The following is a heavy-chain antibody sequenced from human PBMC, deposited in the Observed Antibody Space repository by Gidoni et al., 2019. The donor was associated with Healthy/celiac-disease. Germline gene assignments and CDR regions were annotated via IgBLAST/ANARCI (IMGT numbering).Heavy chain of an antibody. CDR2: MSSSSSTI. J-gene: IGHJ6*03. CDR1: GFTFSSYS. CDR3: ARDRSHYYYYMDV. Sequence: ELQLVESGGGLVQPGVSLRLSCAASGFTFSSYSMNWVRQATGKGLEWVSYMSSSSSTIYYADSVKGRFTISRDNAKNSLYLKMNSLRAEDTAVYYCARDRSHYYYYMDVWGKGTTVTVSS. V-gene: IGHV3-48*01.